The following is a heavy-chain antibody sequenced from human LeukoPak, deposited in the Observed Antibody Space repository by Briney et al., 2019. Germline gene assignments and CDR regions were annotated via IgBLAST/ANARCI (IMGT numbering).Heavy chain of an antibody. CDR2: IFYSGST. Sequence: SETLSLTCTVSGGSISGYYWSWIRQPPGKGLEWIGYIFYSGSTSYNPSLKSRVTMSVDTSKNQFSLRLSSLTAADTAVYYCARRYCSGNSCYSGFDYWGQGTLVTVSS. V-gene: IGHV4-59*12. D-gene: IGHD2-15*01. CDR3: ARRYCSGNSCYSGFDY. J-gene: IGHJ4*02. CDR1: GGSISGYY.